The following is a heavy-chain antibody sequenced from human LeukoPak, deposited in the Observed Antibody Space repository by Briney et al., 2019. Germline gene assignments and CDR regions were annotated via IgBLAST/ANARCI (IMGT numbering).Heavy chain of an antibody. J-gene: IGHJ5*02. CDR1: GGSFSGYY. Sequence: SETLSLTCAVYGGSFSGYYWSWIRQPPGKGLEWIGEINHSGSTNYNPSLKSRVTISVDTSKNQFSLKLSSVTAADTAVYYCASGNDRSGSQRTNWFDPWGQGTLVTVSS. CDR3: ASGNDRSGSQRTNWFDP. D-gene: IGHD3-22*01. CDR2: INHSGST. V-gene: IGHV4-34*01.